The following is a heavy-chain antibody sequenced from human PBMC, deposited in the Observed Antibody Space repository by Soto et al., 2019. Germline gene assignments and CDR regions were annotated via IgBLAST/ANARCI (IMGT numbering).Heavy chain of an antibody. CDR2: IHYNGST. Sequence: SSETLSLTCTVSGGSISTYYWSWIRQPPGKGLEWIGYIHYNGSTKYNPSLRSRVTISVDTSKNQFSLKLSSVTAADTAVYHCASAPSFCSGDICPIHNAFHIWGQGTMGT. CDR3: ASAPSFCSGDICPIHNAFHI. CDR1: GGSISTYY. V-gene: IGHV4-59*12. D-gene: IGHD2-15*01. J-gene: IGHJ3*02.